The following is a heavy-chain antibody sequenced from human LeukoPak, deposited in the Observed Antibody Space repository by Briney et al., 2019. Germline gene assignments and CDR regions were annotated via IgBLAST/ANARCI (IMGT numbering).Heavy chain of an antibody. D-gene: IGHD3-22*01. CDR1: GGSISSSNW. J-gene: IGHJ3*02. Sequence: SETLSLTCAVSGGSISSSNWWSWVRQPPGKGLEWIGEIYHSGSTNYNPSLKSRVTISVDTSKNQFSLKLSSVTAADTAVYYCAREYYYDSSGYYYRAFDIWGQGTMVTVSS. CDR2: IYHSGST. V-gene: IGHV4-4*02. CDR3: AREYYYDSSGYYYRAFDI.